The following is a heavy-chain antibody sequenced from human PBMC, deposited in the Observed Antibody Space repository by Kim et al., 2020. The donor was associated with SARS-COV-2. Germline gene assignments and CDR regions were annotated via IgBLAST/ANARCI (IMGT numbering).Heavy chain of an antibody. CDR1: GGSISIYY. V-gene: IGHV4-59*08. CDR2: IYYSGST. CDR3: ARLATSWYPGGSGFDP. D-gene: IGHD6-13*01. Sequence: SETLSLTCTVSGGSISIYYWSWIRQPPGKGLEWIANIYYSGSTNYTPSLKSRVTISVDTSKNQFSLTLSSVTAADTAVYYCARLATSWYPGGSGFDPWG. J-gene: IGHJ5*02.